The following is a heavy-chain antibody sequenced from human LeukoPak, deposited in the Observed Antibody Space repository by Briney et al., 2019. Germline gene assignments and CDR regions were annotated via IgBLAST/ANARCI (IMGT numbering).Heavy chain of an antibody. CDR1: GFTFSSYE. CDR2: ISSSGSTI. V-gene: IGHV3-48*03. D-gene: IGHD3-10*01. Sequence: PGGSLRLSCAASGFTFSSYEMNWVRQAPGKGLEWVSYISSSGSTIYYADSVKGRFTISRDNAKNSLYLQMNSLRAEDTAVYYCARVPSGSYYGMDVWGKGTTVTVSS. J-gene: IGHJ6*04. CDR3: ARVPSGSYYGMDV.